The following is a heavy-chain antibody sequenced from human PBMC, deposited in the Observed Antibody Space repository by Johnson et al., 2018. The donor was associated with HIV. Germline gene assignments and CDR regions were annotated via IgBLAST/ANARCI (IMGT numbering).Heavy chain of an antibody. CDR3: ARDRRQQLVPGGAFDI. CDR1: GFTFSTYA. V-gene: IGHV3-30*09. CDR2: ISYDGTNK. J-gene: IGHJ3*02. D-gene: IGHD6-13*01. Sequence: QVQLVESGGGVVQPGRSLRLSCIVSGFTFSTYAMHWVRQAPGKGLEWVAVISYDGTNKYYADSVKGRFAISRDNSKNTLYLQMDSLRTEDTAVYYCARDRRQQLVPGGAFDIWGQGTMVTGSS.